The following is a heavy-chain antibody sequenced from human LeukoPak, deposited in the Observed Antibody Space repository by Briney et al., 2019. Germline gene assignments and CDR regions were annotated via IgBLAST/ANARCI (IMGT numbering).Heavy chain of an antibody. J-gene: IGHJ6*03. CDR1: GSTFSTYW. CDR3: ARFRDTAMGPYYYYYMDV. V-gene: IGHV3-74*01. D-gene: IGHD5-18*01. CDR2: ISYDGSSA. Sequence: PGGSLRLSCAASGSTFSTYWMHWVRQAPGKGLVWVSRISYDGSSATYADSVKGRFTISRDNAKNTLFLHMNSLRADDTAVYYCARFRDTAMGPYYYYYMDVWGKGTTVTVSS.